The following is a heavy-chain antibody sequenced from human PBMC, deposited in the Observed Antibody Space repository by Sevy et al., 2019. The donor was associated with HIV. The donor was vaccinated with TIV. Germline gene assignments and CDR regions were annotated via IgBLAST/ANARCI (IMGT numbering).Heavy chain of an antibody. CDR1: GFTFSSYG. V-gene: IGHV3-30*18. CDR2: ISYDGSNK. J-gene: IGHJ4*02. CDR3: AKDMKYYFDSSAYYGAFDY. D-gene: IGHD3-22*01. Sequence: GGSLRLSCAASGFTFSSYGMHWDRQAPGKGLEWVAVISYDGSNKYYAHSVKGRFTISRDNSKNTLYLQMNSLRTEDTAVYYCAKDMKYYFDSSAYYGAFDYWGQGTLVTVSS.